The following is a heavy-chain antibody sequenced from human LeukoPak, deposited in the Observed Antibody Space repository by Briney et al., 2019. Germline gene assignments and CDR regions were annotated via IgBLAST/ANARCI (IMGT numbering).Heavy chain of an antibody. V-gene: IGHV4-34*01. CDR3: ARDQGYNYGYDFDY. CDR1: GGSFSGYY. J-gene: IGHJ4*02. CDR2: INHSGST. Sequence: SETLSLTCAVYGGSFSGYYWSWIRQPPVKGLEWIGEINHSGSTNYNPSLKSRVTISVDTSKNQFSLKLSSVTAADTAVYYCARDQGYNYGYDFDYWGQGTLVTVSS. D-gene: IGHD5-18*01.